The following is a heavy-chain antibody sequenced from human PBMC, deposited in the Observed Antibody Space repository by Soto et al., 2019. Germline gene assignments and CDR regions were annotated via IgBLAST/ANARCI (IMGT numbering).Heavy chain of an antibody. D-gene: IGHD3-22*01. V-gene: IGHV3-15*01. CDR1: GFTFSNAW. CDR3: TTDLRTYYYDSSGYYSYYFDY. Sequence: GGSLRLSCAASGFTFSNAWMSWVRQAPGKGLEWVGRIKSKTDGGTTDYAAPVKGRFTISRDDSKNTLYLQMNSLKTEDTAVYYCTTDLRTYYYDSSGYYSYYFDYWGQGTLVTVSS. CDR2: IKSKTDGGTT. J-gene: IGHJ4*02.